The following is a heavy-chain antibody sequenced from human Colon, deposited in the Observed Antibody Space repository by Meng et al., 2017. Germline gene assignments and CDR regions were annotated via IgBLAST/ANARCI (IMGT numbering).Heavy chain of an antibody. Sequence: QVQLVQSGAEVKKPGASVKGSCKTSGYTFANYDIKWVRQATGQGLEWMGWMNPKSGDTGYAQRFQGRITMTWDTSISTAYLELSSLTYEDTAIYYCARISERMYRTGDPWGQGTLVTVSS. CDR1: GYTFANYD. D-gene: IGHD3/OR15-3a*01. J-gene: IGHJ5*02. CDR2: MNPKSGDT. V-gene: IGHV1-8*01. CDR3: ARISERMYRTGDP.